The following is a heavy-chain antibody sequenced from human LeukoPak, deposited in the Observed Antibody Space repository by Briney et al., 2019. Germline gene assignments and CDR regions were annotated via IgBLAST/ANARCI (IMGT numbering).Heavy chain of an antibody. CDR3: ARDRYSYGYTNWFDP. D-gene: IGHD5-18*01. V-gene: IGHV6-1*01. CDR2: TYYRSKWYN. CDR1: GDSVSSNSAA. Sequence: SQTLSLTCVISGDSVSSNSAARNWIRQSPSRGLEWLGRTYYRSKWYNDYAVSVKSRITINPDTSKNQFSLQLNSVTPEDTAVYYCARDRYSYGYTNWFDPWGQGTLVTVSS. J-gene: IGHJ5*02.